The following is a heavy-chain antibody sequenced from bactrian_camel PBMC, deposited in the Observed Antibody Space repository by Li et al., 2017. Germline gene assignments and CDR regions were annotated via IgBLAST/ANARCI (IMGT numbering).Heavy chain of an antibody. Sequence: QVQLVESGGGSVQAGGSLKLSCVAFGFTFSGCTMGWFRQAPGMEREMVAEIDTDYYTTYGDSMKGRVTISRENDKKTVYLQMFRLDPEDTAVYFCAACLTWASGTREFKNFGQGTQVTVSS. J-gene: IGHJ4*01. V-gene: IGHV3S53*01. CDR2: IDTDYYT. CDR1: GFTFSGCT. D-gene: IGHD5*01.